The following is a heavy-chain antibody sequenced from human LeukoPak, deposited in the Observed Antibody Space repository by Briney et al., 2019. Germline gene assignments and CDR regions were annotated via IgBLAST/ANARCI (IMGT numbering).Heavy chain of an antibody. D-gene: IGHD2-2*01. V-gene: IGHV4-59*01. CDR1: GGSISSYY. CDR3: ARLEPIVVVPAAPFDI. Sequence: SETLSLTCTVSGGSISSYYWSWIRQPPGKGLEWIGYIYFSGSTNYNPSLKSRVTISVDTSENQFSLKLSSVTAADTAVCYCARLEPIVVVPAAPFDIWGRGTMVTVSS. CDR2: IYFSGST. J-gene: IGHJ3*02.